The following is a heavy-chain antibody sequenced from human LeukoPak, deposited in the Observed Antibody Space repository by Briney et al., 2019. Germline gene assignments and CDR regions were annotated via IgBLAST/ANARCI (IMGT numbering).Heavy chain of an antibody. CDR1: GYSFTSYW. V-gene: IGHV5-51*01. CDR3: ARPYCNRVSCYTIDP. CDR2: IYTVESET. D-gene: IGHD2-2*02. J-gene: IGHJ5*02. Sequence: GESLKISCKGSGYSFTSYWIGWVRPMPGKGLEWGWIIYTVESETRYSPSFQGQVTISADKSIRTAYLQWSSLKASDTAMYYCARPYCNRVSCYTIDPWGQGTLVTVSS.